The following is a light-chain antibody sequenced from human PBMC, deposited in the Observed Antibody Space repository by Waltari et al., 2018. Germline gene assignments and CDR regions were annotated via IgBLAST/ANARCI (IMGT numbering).Light chain of an antibody. CDR1: SGSVSSTSS. CDR3: TMYMGSDVWV. Sequence: QTVVTQEPSLSVSPGGTVTLTCALSSGSVSSTSSPTWYQQTPGQPPRTLVYKGISRSPGVPHRFSGSIIGNTAALTITGGRADDESDYFCTMYMGSDVWVFDGGNKLTVL. J-gene: IGLJ3*02. V-gene: IGLV8-61*01. CDR2: KGI.